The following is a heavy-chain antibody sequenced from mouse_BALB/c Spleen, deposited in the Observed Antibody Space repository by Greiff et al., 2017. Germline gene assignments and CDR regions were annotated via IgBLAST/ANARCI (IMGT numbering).Heavy chain of an antibody. V-gene: IGHV14-3*02. J-gene: IGHJ4*01. Sequence: EVQLQESGAELVKPGASVKLSCTASGFNIKDTYMHWVKQRPEQGLEWIGRIDPANGNTKYDPKFQGKATITADTSSNTAYLQLSSLTSEDTAVYYCARGGLLRYAMDYWGQGTSVTVSS. CDR3: ARGGLLRYAMDY. D-gene: IGHD2-3*01. CDR2: IDPANGNT. CDR1: GFNIKDTY.